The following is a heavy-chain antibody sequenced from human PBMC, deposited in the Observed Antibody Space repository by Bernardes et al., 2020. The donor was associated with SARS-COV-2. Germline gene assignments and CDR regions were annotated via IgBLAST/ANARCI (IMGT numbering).Heavy chain of an antibody. CDR2: IHYSGST. Sequence: SEPLSLTCTVSGVSISPYYWGWIRQSPGKGLEWIGYIHYSGSTTYNPSLKSRVTISVDTSKNQFSLKVSSVTAADTAVYYCARVPRTTGYLNWYFDVWGRGTQVTVSS. CDR1: GVSISPYY. J-gene: IGHJ2*01. D-gene: IGHD3-9*01. V-gene: IGHV4-59*01. CDR3: ARVPRTTGYLNWYFDV.